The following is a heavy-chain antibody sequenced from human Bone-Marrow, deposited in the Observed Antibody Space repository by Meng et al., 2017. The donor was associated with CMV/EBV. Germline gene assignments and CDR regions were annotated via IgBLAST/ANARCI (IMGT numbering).Heavy chain of an antibody. CDR1: GYSISSGYY. Sequence: SETLSLTCTVSGYSISSGYYWGWIRQPPGKGLEWIGSIYHSGSTYYNPSLKSRVTISVDTSKNQFSLKLSSVTAADTAVYYCARDRGELLLDYWGQGTLVTVSS. D-gene: IGHD3-10*01. CDR3: ARDRGELLLDY. CDR2: IYHSGST. V-gene: IGHV4-38-2*02. J-gene: IGHJ4*02.